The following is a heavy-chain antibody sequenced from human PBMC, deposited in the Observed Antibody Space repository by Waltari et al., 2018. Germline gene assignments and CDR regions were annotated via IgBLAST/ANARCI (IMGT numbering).Heavy chain of an antibody. CDR3: ARLHYFGSASYNDGIDI. CDR2: RSPGGTT. V-gene: IGHV4-61*02. D-gene: IGHD3-10*01. CDR1: GGSMTSGADY. J-gene: IGHJ3*02. Sequence: QVQLQESGPRLVKPSETLSLTCTISGGSMTSGADYWSWIRQPAGQGMAWSGRRSPGGTTEYSPHRKSGTTIAVDTSKSKFSLKVTSVTAAATAMYYCARLHYFGSASYNDGIDIWGQGTMVTVSS.